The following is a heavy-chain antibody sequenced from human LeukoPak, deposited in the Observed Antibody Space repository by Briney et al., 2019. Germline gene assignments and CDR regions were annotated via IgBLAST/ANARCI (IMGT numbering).Heavy chain of an antibody. CDR2: IIPIFGTA. CDR1: GGTFSSYA. CDR3: ASALWGYSYGPSHRGWGVYFDY. V-gene: IGHV1-69*13. D-gene: IGHD5-18*01. Sequence: GASVEVSCKASGGTFSSYAISWVRQAPGQGLEWMGGIIPIFGTANYAQKFQGRVTITADESTSTAYMELSSLRSEDTAVYYCASALWGYSYGPSHRGWGVYFDYWGQGTLVTVSS. J-gene: IGHJ4*02.